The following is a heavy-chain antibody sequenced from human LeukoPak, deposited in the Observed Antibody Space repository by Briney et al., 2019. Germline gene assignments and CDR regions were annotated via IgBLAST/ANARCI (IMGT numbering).Heavy chain of an antibody. CDR1: GFTFSSNW. Sequence: GGSLRLSCAASGFTFSSNWMHWVRQTPGQGLGLVSRINGAGSSISYADSVKGRVTISRDNAKNTLYLQMNNLRAEDTAVYYCARGGDYKYDYWGQGTLVTVSS. D-gene: IGHD4-17*01. CDR3: ARGGDYKYDY. CDR2: INGAGSSI. V-gene: IGHV3-74*01. J-gene: IGHJ4*02.